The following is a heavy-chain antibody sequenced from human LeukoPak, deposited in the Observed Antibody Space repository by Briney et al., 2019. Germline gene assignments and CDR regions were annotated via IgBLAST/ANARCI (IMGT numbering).Heavy chain of an antibody. Sequence: PGGSLRLSCAASGLTFSSHWMHWVRQAPGKGLVWVSRITNDGSSTTYADSVKGRFTISRDNAKNMLYLQVKSLRAEDTEGDDWATQQGGNPAYWGQGTLVTVSS. D-gene: IGHD1-14*01. CDR3: ATQQGGNPAY. CDR1: GLTFSSHW. J-gene: IGHJ4*02. CDR2: ITNDGSST. V-gene: IGHV3-74*01.